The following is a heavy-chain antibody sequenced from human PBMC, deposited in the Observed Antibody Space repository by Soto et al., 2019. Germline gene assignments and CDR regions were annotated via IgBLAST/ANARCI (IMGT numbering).Heavy chain of an antibody. V-gene: IGHV1-69*06. CDR3: ASRRPGYCSSTSCTYFDY. CDR2: IIPIFGTA. Sequence: SVKVSCKASGGTFSSYAISWVRQAPGQGLEWMGGIIPIFGTANYAQKFQGRVTITADKSTSTAYMELSSLRSEDTAVYYCASRRPGYCSSTSCTYFDYRGQGTLVTVSS. J-gene: IGHJ4*02. CDR1: GGTFSSYA. D-gene: IGHD2-2*01.